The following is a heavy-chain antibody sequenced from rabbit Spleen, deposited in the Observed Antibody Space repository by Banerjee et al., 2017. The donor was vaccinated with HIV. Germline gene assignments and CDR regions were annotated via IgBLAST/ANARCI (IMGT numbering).Heavy chain of an antibody. CDR3: ARDTGSSFSSYGMDL. Sequence: QSLEESGGGLVQPEGSLALPCKASGFSFSRSDYICCVRQAPGKGLAWISCIAGSSSGFTYSATWAKGRFTSSKTSSTTVTLQMTSLTAADTATYFCARDTGSSFSSYGMDLWGPGTLVTVS. CDR2: IAGSSSGFT. J-gene: IGHJ6*01. V-gene: IGHV1S40*01. D-gene: IGHD8-1*01. CDR1: GFSFSRSDY.